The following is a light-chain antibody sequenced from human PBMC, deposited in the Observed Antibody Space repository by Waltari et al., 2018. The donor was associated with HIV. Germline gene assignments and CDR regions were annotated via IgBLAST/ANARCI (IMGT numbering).Light chain of an antibody. V-gene: IGLV1-44*01. CDR3: AAWDDSLDHV. Sequence: QSVLTQPPSVSGTPGQRVTISCSGGSSNIGSNTVTWYQHLPGAAPKVRIYTDDTRPSGVPDRFAGSKSGTSASLAISGLQSEDEAVYYCAAWDDSLDHVFGTGTKVSLL. CDR2: TDD. J-gene: IGLJ1*01. CDR1: SSNIGSNT.